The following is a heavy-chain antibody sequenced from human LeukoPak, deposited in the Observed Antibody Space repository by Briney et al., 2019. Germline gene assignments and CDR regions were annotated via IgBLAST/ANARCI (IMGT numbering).Heavy chain of an antibody. CDR2: IYHSGST. Sequence: SETLSLTCAVSGGSISSSNWWSWVRQPPGKGLEWIGEIYHSGSTNCNPSLKSRVTISVDKSKNQFSLKLSSVTAADTAVYYCASCSGGSCYFDYWGQGTLVTVSS. V-gene: IGHV4-4*02. CDR1: GGSISSSNW. D-gene: IGHD2-15*01. CDR3: ASCSGGSCYFDY. J-gene: IGHJ4*02.